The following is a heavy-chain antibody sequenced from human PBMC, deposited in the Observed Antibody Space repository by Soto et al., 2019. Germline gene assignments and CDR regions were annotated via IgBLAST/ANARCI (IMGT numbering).Heavy chain of an antibody. V-gene: IGHV4-4*02. CDR1: GGSISSSNW. CDR2: IYHSGST. CDR3: VSLGRWSGGSCYSQASFGY. D-gene: IGHD2-15*01. Sequence: SETLSLTCAVSGGSISSSNWWSWVRKPPGKGMERIGEIYHSGSTNYNPSLKSQVTISVDKSKNQFSLKLSSVTAADTAVYYCVSLGRWSGGSCYSQASFGYWGQGTLVTVSS. J-gene: IGHJ4*02.